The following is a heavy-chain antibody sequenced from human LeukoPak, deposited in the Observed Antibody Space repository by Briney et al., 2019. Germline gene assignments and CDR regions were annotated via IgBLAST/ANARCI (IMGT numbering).Heavy chain of an antibody. J-gene: IGHJ4*02. CDR1: GFTFSSYG. CDR3: ARGSGSFSGGFDY. CDR2: IWSDGSNK. D-gene: IGHD1-26*01. V-gene: IGHV3-33*01. Sequence: PGRSLRLSCAASGFTFSSYGMHWVRQTPGKGLVWVAIIWSDGSNKYYADSVKGRFTISRDNSKNTLYLQMNSLRAEDTAVYYCARGSGSFSGGFDYWGQGTLVTVSS.